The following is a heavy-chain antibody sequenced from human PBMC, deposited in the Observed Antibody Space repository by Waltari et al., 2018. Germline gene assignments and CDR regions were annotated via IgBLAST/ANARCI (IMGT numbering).Heavy chain of an antibody. Sequence: QVQLQESGPGLVKPSETLSLTCTVSGGPISNYYWRWVRPSPGKEPEWIGYLYSTWSTDYTPSLRSRVTMSVDRAKNQFSLRLTAVSAADTAVYFCARGGGYGGSIFDHWGRGTLVTVSS. D-gene: IGHD2-15*01. CDR3: ARGGGYGGSIFDH. V-gene: IGHV4-59*01. J-gene: IGHJ4*02. CDR1: GGPISNYY. CDR2: LYSTWST.